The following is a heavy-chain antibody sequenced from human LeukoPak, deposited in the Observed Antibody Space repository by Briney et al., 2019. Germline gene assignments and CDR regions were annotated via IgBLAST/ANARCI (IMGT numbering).Heavy chain of an antibody. V-gene: IGHV1-69*05. J-gene: IGHJ6*03. CDR3: AREVSVTLYYYYYYMDV. CDR1: GGTFSSYA. CDR2: IIPIFGTA. Sequence: SVKVSCKASGGTFSSYAISWVRQAPGQGLEWIGRIIPIFGTANYAQKFQGRVTITTDESTSTAYMELSSLRSEDTAVYYCAREVSVTLYYYYYYMDVWGKGTTVTVSS. D-gene: IGHD4-11*01.